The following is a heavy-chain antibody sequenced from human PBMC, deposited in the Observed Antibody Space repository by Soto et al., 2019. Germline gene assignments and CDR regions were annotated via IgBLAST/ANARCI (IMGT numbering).Heavy chain of an antibody. CDR2: IKQDGSEK. D-gene: IGHD3-3*02. CDR3: AKVGFLESFDP. CDR1: GFTFSSYW. V-gene: IGHV3-7*01. Sequence: GGYLSLSCAAPGFTFSSYWMSWVRQAPGKGLEWVANIKQDGSEKYYVDSVKGRFTISRDNAKNSLYLQMNSLRAEDTAVYYCAKVGFLESFDPWGQGTLVTVSS. J-gene: IGHJ5*02.